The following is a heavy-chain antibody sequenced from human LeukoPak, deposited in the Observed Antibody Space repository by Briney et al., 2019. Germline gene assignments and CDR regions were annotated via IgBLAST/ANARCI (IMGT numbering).Heavy chain of an antibody. CDR1: GGSLTGYF. J-gene: IGHJ5*02. CDR3: ARVLGLPRT. V-gene: IGHV4-59*08. Sequence: PSETLSLTCTVSGGSLTGYFWSWIRQPPGKGLEWVGYVFYEGNTNYNPSLKSRVTISVDTSKNQFSLKLSSVTAADTAVYYCARVLGLPRTWGQGTLVTVSS. CDR2: VFYEGNT. D-gene: IGHD3/OR15-3a*01.